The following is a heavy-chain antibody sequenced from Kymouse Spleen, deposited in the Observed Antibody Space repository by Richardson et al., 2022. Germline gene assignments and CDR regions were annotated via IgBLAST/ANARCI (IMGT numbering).Heavy chain of an antibody. CDR2: IYYSGST. CDR1: GGSISSSSYY. CDR3: ARERAAAGTEGFDY. D-gene: IGHD6-13*01. V-gene: IGHV4-39*01. J-gene: IGHJ4*02. Sequence: QLQLQESGPGLVKPSETLSLTCTVSGGSISSSSYYWGWIRQPPGKGLEWIGSIYYSGSTYYNPSLKSRVTISVDTSKNQFSLKLSSVTAADTAVYYCARERAAAGTEGFDYWGQGTLVTVSS.